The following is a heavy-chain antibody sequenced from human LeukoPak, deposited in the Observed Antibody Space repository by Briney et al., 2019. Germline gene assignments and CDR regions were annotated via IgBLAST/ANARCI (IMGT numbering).Heavy chain of an antibody. CDR1: GFTFDDYA. CDR3: AKDTEAGYCSGGSCYYFDY. D-gene: IGHD2-15*01. Sequence: GRSLRLSCAASGFTFDDYAMHWVRQAPGKGLEWVSGISWNSGSIGYADSVKGRFTISRDNAKNSLYLQMNSPRAEDTALYYCAKDTEAGYCSGGSCYYFDYWGQGTLVTVSS. V-gene: IGHV3-9*01. J-gene: IGHJ4*02. CDR2: ISWNSGSI.